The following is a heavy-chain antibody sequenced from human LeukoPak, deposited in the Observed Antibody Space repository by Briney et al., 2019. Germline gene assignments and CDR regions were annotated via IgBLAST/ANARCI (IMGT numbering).Heavy chain of an antibody. CDR3: ARGSGSGYYFDY. D-gene: IGHD3-22*01. CDR2: INPNSGGT. Sequence: ASVKVSCKASGYTFTGYYMHWVRQAPGQGLEWMGRINPNSGGTNYAQKSQGRVTMTRDTSISTAYMELSRLRSDDTAVYYCARGSGSGYYFDYWGQGTLVTVSS. CDR1: GYTFTGYY. J-gene: IGHJ4*02. V-gene: IGHV1-2*06.